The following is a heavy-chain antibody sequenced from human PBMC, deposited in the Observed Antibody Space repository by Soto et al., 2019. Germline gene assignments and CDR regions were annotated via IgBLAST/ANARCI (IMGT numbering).Heavy chain of an antibody. CDR3: ATLYSSGWFVPFEY. CDR1: GGSITSSDYC. D-gene: IGHD6-13*01. CDR2: IYYSGST. J-gene: IGHJ4*02. Sequence: SETLSLTCTVSGGSITSSDYCWGWIRQPPGKGLEWIGNIYYSGSTYYNASLKSRVTISVDASQNQFSLMLSSVSAADTAVYYCATLYSSGWFVPFEYWGQGTLVTVSS. V-gene: IGHV4-39*01.